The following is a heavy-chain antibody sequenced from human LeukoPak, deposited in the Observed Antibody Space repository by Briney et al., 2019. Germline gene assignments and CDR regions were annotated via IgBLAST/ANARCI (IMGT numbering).Heavy chain of an antibody. Sequence: GASVKVSCKASGYTFTGYYMHWVRQAPGQGLEWMGRINPNSSGTNYAQKFQGRVTMTRDTSISTAYMELSRLRSDDTAVYYCARDLDWRYCSGGSCYFLGGPFDYWGQGTLVTVSS. D-gene: IGHD2-15*01. CDR3: ARDLDWRYCSGGSCYFLGGPFDY. J-gene: IGHJ4*02. V-gene: IGHV1-2*06. CDR2: INPNSSGT. CDR1: GYTFTGYY.